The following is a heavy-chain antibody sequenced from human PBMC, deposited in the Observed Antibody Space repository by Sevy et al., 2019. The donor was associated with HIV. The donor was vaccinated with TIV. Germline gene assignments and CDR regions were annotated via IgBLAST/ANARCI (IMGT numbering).Heavy chain of an antibody. CDR1: GYTFTSYY. D-gene: IGHD3-9*01. CDR2: INPSSGST. Sequence: ASVKVSCKASGYTFTSYYMHWVRQAPGQGLEWMGIINPSSGSTSYAQKFQGRVTMTRYTSTSTVYMQLSSLRSEDTAVYYCARDSDNYDILTGYYPFDYWGQGTLVTVSS. CDR3: ARDSDNYDILTGYYPFDY. V-gene: IGHV1-46*01. J-gene: IGHJ4*02.